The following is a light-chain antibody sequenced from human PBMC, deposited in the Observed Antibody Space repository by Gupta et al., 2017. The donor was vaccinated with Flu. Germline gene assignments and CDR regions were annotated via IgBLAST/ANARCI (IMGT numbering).Light chain of an antibody. J-gene: IGKJ4*01. CDR3: QQSFSTPLT. CDR2: AAS. CDR1: QSIRIY. V-gene: IGKV1-39*01. Sequence: DFQMTQSPSSLSASVGDRVTITCRASQSIRIYLNWYQQKPGRAPKVLIYAASSLQSGVPSRFSGSGSGTDFTLTISSLQPEDFATYYCQQSFSTPLTFGGGTKVEIK.